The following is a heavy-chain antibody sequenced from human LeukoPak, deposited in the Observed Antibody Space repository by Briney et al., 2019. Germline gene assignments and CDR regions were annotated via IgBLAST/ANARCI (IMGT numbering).Heavy chain of an antibody. J-gene: IGHJ6*02. Sequence: SETVSLTCAVYGGSFSGYYWSWIRQPPGKGLEWIGEINHSGSTNYNPSLKSRVTISVDTSKNQFSLKLSSVTAADTAVYYCARGGYNWNDEAYYYYYGMDVWGQGATVTVSS. D-gene: IGHD1-1*01. CDR1: GGSFSGYY. CDR3: ARGGYNWNDEAYYYYYGMDV. CDR2: INHSGST. V-gene: IGHV4-34*01.